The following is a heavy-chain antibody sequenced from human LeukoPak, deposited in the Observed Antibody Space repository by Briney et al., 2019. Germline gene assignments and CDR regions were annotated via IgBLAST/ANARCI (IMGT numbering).Heavy chain of an antibody. CDR1: GGSISRYL. CDR3: ARVRGWDGYGYFDL. V-gene: IGHV4-4*07. CDR2: IHTSGTT. D-gene: IGHD6-19*01. Sequence: KPSETLSLTCAVSGGSISRYLWSWIRQPAGKGLEWLGRIHTSGTTTYSPSFQSRITMSIDTSKNQFSLRLSSVTAADAAVYYCARVRGWDGYGYFDLWGRGTLVTVSS. J-gene: IGHJ2*01.